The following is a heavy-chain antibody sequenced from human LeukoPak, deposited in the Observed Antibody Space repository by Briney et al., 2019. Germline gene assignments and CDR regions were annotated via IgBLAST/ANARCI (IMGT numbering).Heavy chain of an antibody. V-gene: IGHV1-69*01. J-gene: IGHJ5*02. CDR2: IIPIFGTA. CDR3: ARYDYYGSGSYSFDP. CDR1: GGTFSSYA. D-gene: IGHD3-10*01. Sequence: SVKVSCKASGGTFSSYAISWVRQAPGQGLEWMGGIIPIFGTANYAQKFQGRVTITADESTSTAYMELSSLRSEDTAVYYCARYDYYGSGSYSFDPWGQGALVTVSS.